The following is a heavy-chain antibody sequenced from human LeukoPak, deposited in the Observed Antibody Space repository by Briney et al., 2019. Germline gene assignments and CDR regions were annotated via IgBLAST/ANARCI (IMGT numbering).Heavy chain of an antibody. CDR3: AKDSLADIDY. J-gene: IGHJ4*02. CDR2: IRHDGSIK. V-gene: IGHV3-30*02. CDR1: GFIFSTYG. D-gene: IGHD3-16*01. Sequence: GGSLRLSCAATGFIFSTYGMYSVRQARGKGLEWVAFIRHDGSIKNYADSVKGRSTISRDNSKNTLYLQMNSLRAEDTAVYYCAKDSLADIDYWGQGTLVTVSS.